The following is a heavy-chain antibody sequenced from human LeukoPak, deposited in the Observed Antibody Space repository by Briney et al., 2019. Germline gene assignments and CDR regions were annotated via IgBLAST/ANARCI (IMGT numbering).Heavy chain of an antibody. J-gene: IGHJ4*02. CDR2: MNPNSGNT. D-gene: IGHD6-19*01. CDR3: ATLAVAGESGFDY. V-gene: IGHV1-8*01. Sequence: GASVKVSCKASGYTFTSYDINWVRQATGQGLEWMGWMNPNSGNTGYAQKFQGRVTMTRNTSISTAYMELSSLRSDDTAVYYCATLAVAGESGFDYWGQGTLVTVSS. CDR1: GYTFTSYD.